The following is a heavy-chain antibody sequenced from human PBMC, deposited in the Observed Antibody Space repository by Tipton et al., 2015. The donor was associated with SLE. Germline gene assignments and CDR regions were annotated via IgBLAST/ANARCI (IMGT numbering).Heavy chain of an antibody. V-gene: IGHV3-49*04. J-gene: IGHJ2*01. CDR3: ARGGGVVTFGGVIASVGWYFDL. CDR2: IRRNAYGATT. CDR1: GFTFGDYA. Sequence: SLRLSCEGSGFTFGDYALSWVRQAPGKGLQWVGFIRRNAYGATTDYDASVKGRFFISRDDSKNIAYLQMNSLKIEDTAVYYCARGGGVVTFGGVIASVGWYFDLWGRGTLVTVSS. D-gene: IGHD3-16*02.